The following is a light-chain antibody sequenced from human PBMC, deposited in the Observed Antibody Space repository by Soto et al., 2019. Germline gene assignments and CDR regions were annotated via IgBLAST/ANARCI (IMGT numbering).Light chain of an antibody. V-gene: IGKV1-5*01. J-gene: IGKJ4*01. Sequence: DIQMTQSPSTLSASVGDRVTITCRASQTLRTWLAWYQQKPGKATKLLIYDVSILQSGVPARLSCSGSGTEFTLTISRLQPDDFASYYCQQYNGYPLTFGGGTKGEFK. CDR2: DVS. CDR3: QQYNGYPLT. CDR1: QTLRTW.